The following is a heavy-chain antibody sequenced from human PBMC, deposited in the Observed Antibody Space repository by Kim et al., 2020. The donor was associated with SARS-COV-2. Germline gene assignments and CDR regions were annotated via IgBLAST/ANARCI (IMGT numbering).Heavy chain of an antibody. D-gene: IGHD6-13*01. CDR2: INHSGST. CDR3: ARGRGIAAAGTYYYYYMDV. V-gene: IGHV4-34*01. J-gene: IGHJ6*03. Sequence: SETLSLTCAVYGGSFSGYYWSWIRQPPGKGLEWIGEINHSGSTNYNPSLKSRVTISVDTSKNQFSLKLSSVTAADTAVYYCARGRGIAAAGTYYYYYMDVWGKGTTVTVSS. CDR1: GGSFSGYY.